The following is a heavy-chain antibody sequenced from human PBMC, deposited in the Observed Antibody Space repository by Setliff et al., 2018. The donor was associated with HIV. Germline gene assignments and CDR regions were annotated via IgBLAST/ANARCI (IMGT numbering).Heavy chain of an antibody. CDR2: IFHSGDT. CDR3: ARRTIWGDAFDI. Sequence: SSETLSLTCTVSGYSLSSGFYWGWFRQPPGKGLEWVGNIFHSGDTDQNPSLKSRVTLSVETSENQISLRLNSMTAADTAVYYCARRTIWGDAFDIWGQGTMVTVSS. J-gene: IGHJ3*02. CDR1: GYSLSSGFY. D-gene: IGHD3-16*01. V-gene: IGHV4-38-2*02.